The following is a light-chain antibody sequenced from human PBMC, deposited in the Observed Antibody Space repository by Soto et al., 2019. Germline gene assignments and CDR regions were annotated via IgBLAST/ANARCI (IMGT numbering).Light chain of an antibody. CDR3: QQYDSYSPLT. V-gene: IGKV1-5*01. CDR2: DAS. J-gene: IGKJ4*01. CDR1: QSISKW. Sequence: DIQMTQSPSTLSASVGDRVTMTCRASQSISKWLAWYQQKPGTAPKLLIYDASNLESGVPSRFSGSGSGTEITLTIRSLQPDDFATYYCQQYDSYSPLTFGGGTKVDIK.